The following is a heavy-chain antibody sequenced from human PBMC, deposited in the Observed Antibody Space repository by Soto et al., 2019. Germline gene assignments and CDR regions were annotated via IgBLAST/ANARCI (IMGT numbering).Heavy chain of an antibody. J-gene: IGHJ3*02. D-gene: IGHD3-9*01. CDR3: ARDLRDILTGYSAEMKDAFDI. CDR1: GYTFTSYA. CDR2: INAGNGNT. V-gene: IGHV1-3*01. Sequence: QVQLVQSGAEVKKPGASVKVSCKASGYTFTSYAMHWVRQAPGQRLEWMGWINAGNGNTKYSQKFQGRVTITRDTSASTAYMELSSLRSEDTAVYYCARDLRDILTGYSAEMKDAFDIWGQGTMVTVSS.